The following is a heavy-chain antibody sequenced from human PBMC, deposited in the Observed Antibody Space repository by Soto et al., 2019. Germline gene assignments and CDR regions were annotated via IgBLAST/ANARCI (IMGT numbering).Heavy chain of an antibody. CDR3: ARAVAVPADFDY. D-gene: IGHD6-19*01. Sequence: QVQLVQSGAEEKKPGASVKVSCKASGYTFTVYAMHWARQAPGQRLEWMGWINAGNGNTKYSQKFPGRVTITRDTSASTAYMELSSLRSEDTAVYYCARAVAVPADFDYWGQGTLVTVSS. CDR1: GYTFTVYA. V-gene: IGHV1-3*05. J-gene: IGHJ4*02. CDR2: INAGNGNT.